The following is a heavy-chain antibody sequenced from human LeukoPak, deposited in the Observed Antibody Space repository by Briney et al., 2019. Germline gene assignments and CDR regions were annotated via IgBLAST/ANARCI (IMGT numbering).Heavy chain of an antibody. D-gene: IGHD3-3*01. CDR2: IYTSGST. CDR3: ARGRMEWGPRYYYYYYMDV. J-gene: IGHJ6*03. Sequence: SETLSLTCTASGGSISSYYWSWIRQPAGKGLEWIGRIYTSGSTNYNPSLKSRVTMSVDTSKNQFSLKLSCVTAADTAVYYCARGRMEWGPRYYYYYYMDVWGKGTTVTISS. CDR1: GGSISSYY. V-gene: IGHV4-4*07.